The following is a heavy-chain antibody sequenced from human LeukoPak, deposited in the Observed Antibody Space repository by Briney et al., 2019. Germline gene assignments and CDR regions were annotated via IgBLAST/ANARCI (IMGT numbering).Heavy chain of an antibody. CDR3: AREGYYYDSSGYYYFGY. D-gene: IGHD3-22*01. Sequence: PGGSLRLSCAASGFTFSSHWMSWVRQAPGKGLEWVANIKQDGSEKYYVDSVKGRFTISRDNAKNSLYLQMNSLRAEDTAVYYCAREGYYYDSSGYYYFGYWGQGTLVTVSS. CDR1: GFTFSSHW. V-gene: IGHV3-7*01. J-gene: IGHJ4*02. CDR2: IKQDGSEK.